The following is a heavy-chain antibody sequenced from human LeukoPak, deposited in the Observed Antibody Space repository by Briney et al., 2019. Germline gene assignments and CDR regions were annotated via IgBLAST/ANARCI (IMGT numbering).Heavy chain of an antibody. J-gene: IGHJ4*02. D-gene: IGHD3-22*01. CDR1: GFTFSSYA. CDR2: ISGSGGST. V-gene: IGHV3-23*01. Sequence: GGSLRLSCAASGFTFSSYAMSWVRLAPGKGLEWVSAISGSGGSTYYADSVKGRFTISRDNSKNTLYLQMNSLRAEDTAVYYCAKSAQWEGSSGYYYYFDYWGQGTLVTVSS. CDR3: AKSAQWEGSSGYYYYFDY.